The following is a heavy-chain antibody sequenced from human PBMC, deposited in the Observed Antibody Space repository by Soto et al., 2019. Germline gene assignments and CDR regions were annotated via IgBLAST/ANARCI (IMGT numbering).Heavy chain of an antibody. V-gene: IGHV4-39*01. D-gene: IGHD2-15*01. J-gene: IGHJ4*02. CDR1: GGSISSSSYY. CDR2: IYYSGST. CDR3: ARHDCSGGSCYSDY. Sequence: KQSQTLSLTCTVSGGSISSSSYYWGWIRQPPGKGLEWIGSIYYSGSTYYNPSLKSRVTISVDTSKNLFSLKLSSVTAADTAVYYCARHDCSGGSCYSDYWGQGTLVTVSS.